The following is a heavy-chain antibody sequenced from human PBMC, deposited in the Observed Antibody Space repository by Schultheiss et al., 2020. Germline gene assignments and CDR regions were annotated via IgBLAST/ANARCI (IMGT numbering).Heavy chain of an antibody. J-gene: IGHJ4*02. D-gene: IGHD6-19*01. CDR3: ARMRTGSGWCYFDY. V-gene: IGHV1-8*02. CDR1: GGTFSSYA. CDR2: MNPNSGNT. Sequence: ASVKVAFKASGGTFSSYAISWVRQAPGQGLEWMGWMNPNSGNTGYAQKFQGRVTMTRNTSISTAYMELSSLRSEDTAVYYCARMRTGSGWCYFDYWGQGTLVTVSS.